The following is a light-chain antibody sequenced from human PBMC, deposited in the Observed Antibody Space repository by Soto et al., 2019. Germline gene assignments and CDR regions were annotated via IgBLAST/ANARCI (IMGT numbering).Light chain of an antibody. J-gene: IGKJ2*01. Sequence: AIQMTQSPSSLSASVGDRVTITCRASQGIRNDLGWYQQKPGKAPKLLIYGASSLQSGVPSRFSGSGSGTDFTLTICSLQPEDFATYYCLQDYNSPYTFGQGTKLEIK. V-gene: IGKV1-6*01. CDR3: LQDYNSPYT. CDR1: QGIRND. CDR2: GAS.